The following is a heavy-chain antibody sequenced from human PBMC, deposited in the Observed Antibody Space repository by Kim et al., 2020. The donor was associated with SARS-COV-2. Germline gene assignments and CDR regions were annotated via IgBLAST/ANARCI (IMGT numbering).Heavy chain of an antibody. D-gene: IGHD1-26*01. CDR2: IKSKTDGGTT. J-gene: IGHJ4*02. CDR3: TTGLRGLVGATRDY. Sequence: GGSLRLSCAASGFTFSNAWMSWVRQAPGKGLEWVGRIKSKTDGGTTDYAAPVKGRFTISRDDSKNTLYLQMNSLKTEDTAVYYCTTGLRGLVGATRDYWGQGTLVTVSS. CDR1: GFTFSNAW. V-gene: IGHV3-15*01.